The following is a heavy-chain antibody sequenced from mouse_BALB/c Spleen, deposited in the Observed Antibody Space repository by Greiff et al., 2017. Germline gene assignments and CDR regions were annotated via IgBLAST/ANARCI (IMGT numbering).Heavy chain of an antibody. J-gene: IGHJ3*01. D-gene: IGHD3-2*01. CDR2: IDPENGNT. Sequence: EVQVVESGAELVRPGALVKLSCKASGFNIKDYYMHWVKQRPEQGLEWIGWIDPENGNTIYDPKFQGKASITADTSSNTAYLQLSSLTSEDTAVYYCALDSAGDRGLAYWGQGTLVTVSA. CDR1: GFNIKDYY. V-gene: IGHV14-1*02. CDR3: ALDSAGDRGLAY.